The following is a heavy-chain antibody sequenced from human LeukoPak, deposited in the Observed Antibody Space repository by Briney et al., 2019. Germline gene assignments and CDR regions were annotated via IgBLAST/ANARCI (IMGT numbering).Heavy chain of an antibody. Sequence: PSETLSLTCTVSGGSISSYYWSWIRQPPGKGLEWIGYIYYSGSTNYNPSLKSRVTISVDTSKNQFSLKLSSVIAADTAVYYCAREYYYDSSGLNWFDPWGQGTLVTVSS. CDR2: IYYSGST. CDR3: AREYYYDSSGLNWFDP. V-gene: IGHV4-59*01. J-gene: IGHJ5*02. D-gene: IGHD3-22*01. CDR1: GGSISSYY.